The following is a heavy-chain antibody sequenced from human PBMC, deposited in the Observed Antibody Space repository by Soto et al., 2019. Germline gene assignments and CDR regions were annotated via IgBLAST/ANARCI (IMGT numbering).Heavy chain of an antibody. CDR1: GFTFSSYS. Sequence: GGSLRLSCAASGFTFSSYSMNWVRQAPGKGLEWVSYISSSSSTIYYADSVKGRFTISRDNAKNSLYLQMNSLRAEDTAVYYCARAPPDIVGTTDAFDIWGQGTMVTVSS. CDR3: ARAPPDIVGTTDAFDI. J-gene: IGHJ3*02. CDR2: ISSSSSTI. D-gene: IGHD5-12*01. V-gene: IGHV3-48*01.